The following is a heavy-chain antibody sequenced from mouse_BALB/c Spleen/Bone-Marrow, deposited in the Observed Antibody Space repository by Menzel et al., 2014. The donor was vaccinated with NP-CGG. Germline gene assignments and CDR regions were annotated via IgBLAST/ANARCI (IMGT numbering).Heavy chain of an antibody. J-gene: IGHJ2*01. CDR1: GYAFTNYL. Sequence: QVQLQQSGAELVRPGTSVKVSCKASGYAFTNYLIEWVKQRPGQGLEWIGVINPGSGGTNYNEKFKGKATPTADKSSSTAYMQLSSLTSDDSAVYFCARGITTGYFDYWGQGTTLTVSS. CDR2: INPGSGGT. D-gene: IGHD1-1*01. V-gene: IGHV1-54*01. CDR3: ARGITTGYFDY.